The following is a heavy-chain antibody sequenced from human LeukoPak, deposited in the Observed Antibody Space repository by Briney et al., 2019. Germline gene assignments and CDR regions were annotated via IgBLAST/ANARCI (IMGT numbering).Heavy chain of an antibody. J-gene: IGHJ4*02. V-gene: IGHV4-39*01. CDR1: GGSISSSNYY. CDR2: IYYSGST. Sequence: SETLSLTCTVSGGSISSSNYYWGWIRQPPGKGLEWIGSIYYSGSTYYNPSLKSRVTISVDTSKNQFSLKLSSVSAADTAVYYCAGHPVLRYLGTWGQGTLVTVSS. D-gene: IGHD3-9*01. CDR3: AGHPVLRYLGT.